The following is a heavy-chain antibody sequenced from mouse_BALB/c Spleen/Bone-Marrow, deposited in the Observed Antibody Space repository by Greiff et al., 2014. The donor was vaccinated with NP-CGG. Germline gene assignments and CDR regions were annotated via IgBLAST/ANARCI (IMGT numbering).Heavy chain of an antibody. Sequence: EVQLQQSGPELVKPGASVRISCKASGYSFTGYYMHWVKQSHGNSLDWIGYIYPYNGVSSYNQKFKGKATLTVDKSSSTAYMELRSLTSDDSAVYYCGSRGEYFDVWGAGTTVTVSS. CDR2: IYPYNGVS. CDR3: GSRGEYFDV. V-gene: IGHV1-31*01. J-gene: IGHJ1*01. CDR1: GYSFTGYY.